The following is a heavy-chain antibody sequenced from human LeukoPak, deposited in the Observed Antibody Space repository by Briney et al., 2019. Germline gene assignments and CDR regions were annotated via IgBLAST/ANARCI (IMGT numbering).Heavy chain of an antibody. J-gene: IGHJ6*03. CDR3: AREGPQAYYYYYMDV. Sequence: SETLSLTCTVSGGSISSYYWSWIRQPAGKGLEWIGRIYTSGSTNYNPSLKSRVTMSVDTSKNQFSLKLSSVTAADTAVYYCAREGPQAYYYYYMDVWGKGTTVTISS. CDR2: IYTSGST. V-gene: IGHV4-4*07. CDR1: GGSISSYY.